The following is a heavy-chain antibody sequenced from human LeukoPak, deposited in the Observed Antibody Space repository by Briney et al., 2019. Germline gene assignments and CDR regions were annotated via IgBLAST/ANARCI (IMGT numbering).Heavy chain of an antibody. CDR1: GGSISSSNW. CDR3: ASVGEGLRFLESGPIDY. V-gene: IGHV4-4*02. D-gene: IGHD3-3*01. Sequence: PSGTLSLTCAVSGGSISSSNWLSWVRQPPGKGLEWIGEIYHSGSTNYNPSLKSRVTISVDKSKNQFSLKLSSVTAADTAVYYCASVGEGLRFLESGPIDYWGQGTLVTVSS. CDR2: IYHSGST. J-gene: IGHJ4*02.